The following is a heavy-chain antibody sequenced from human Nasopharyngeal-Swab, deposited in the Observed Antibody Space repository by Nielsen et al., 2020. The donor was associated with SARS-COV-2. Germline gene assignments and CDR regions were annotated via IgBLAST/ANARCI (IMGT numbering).Heavy chain of an antibody. Sequence: GRQAPGKGLEWVAVISYDGSNKYHADSVKGRFTISRDNAKNSLYLQMNSLRAEDTAVYYCARDDYGDYEDAFDIWGQGTMVTVSS. V-gene: IGHV3-30-3*01. CDR3: ARDDYGDYEDAFDI. D-gene: IGHD4-17*01. CDR2: ISYDGSNK. J-gene: IGHJ3*02.